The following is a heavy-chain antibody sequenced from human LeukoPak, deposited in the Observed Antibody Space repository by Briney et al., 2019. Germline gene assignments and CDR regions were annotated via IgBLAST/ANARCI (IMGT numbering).Heavy chain of an antibody. J-gene: IGHJ3*02. D-gene: IGHD3-3*01. V-gene: IGHV5-51*03. CDR2: IYPSDSDT. Sequence: GESLNISCKGSGYSFSNYWIGWVRQMPGKGLEWMGIIYPSDSDTRYRPSFQGQVTMSADKSSSIVYLQWSSLEASDTAKYFCARRSTISAFDAFDIWGQGTMAIVSS. CDR1: GYSFSNYW. CDR3: ARRSTISAFDAFDI.